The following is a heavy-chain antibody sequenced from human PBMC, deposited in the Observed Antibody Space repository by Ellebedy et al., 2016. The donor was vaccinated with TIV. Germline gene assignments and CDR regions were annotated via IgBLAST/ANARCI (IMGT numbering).Heavy chain of an antibody. CDR3: ARVLPAAMGFYYYYGMDV. CDR2: INAGNGNT. J-gene: IGHJ6*02. V-gene: IGHV1-3*01. CDR1: GYTFTSYA. Sequence: ASVKVSXXASGYTFTSYAMHWVRQAPGQRLEWMGWINAGNGNTKYSQKFQGRVTITRDTSASTAYMELSSLRSGDTAVYYCARVLPAAMGFYYYYGMDVWGQGTTVTVSS. D-gene: IGHD2-2*01.